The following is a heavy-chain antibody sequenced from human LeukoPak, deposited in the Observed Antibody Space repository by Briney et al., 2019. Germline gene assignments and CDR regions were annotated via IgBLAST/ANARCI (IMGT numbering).Heavy chain of an antibody. D-gene: IGHD2-15*01. CDR1: GYTFTGYY. V-gene: IGHV1-2*02. Sequence: ASVKVSCKASGYTFTGYYMHWVRQAPGQGLEWMGWINPNSGGTNYAQKFQGRVTMTRDTSISTAYMELSRLRSDDTAVYYCARDGCSGGSCYGWFDPWGQGTLVTVSS. CDR3: ARDGCSGGSCYGWFDP. CDR2: INPNSGGT. J-gene: IGHJ5*02.